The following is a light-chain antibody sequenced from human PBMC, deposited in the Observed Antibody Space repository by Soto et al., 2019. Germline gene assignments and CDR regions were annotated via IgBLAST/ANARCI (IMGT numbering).Light chain of an antibody. CDR1: NIGSKT. CDR2: DDS. J-gene: IGLJ1*01. Sequence: SYELTQPPSVSVAPGQAASITCGGHNIGSKTVHWYRQTPGQAPVLVVYDDSDRPSGIPERFSGSNPGNTATLTISRVEAGDEADYYCQVWDSITDHSVFGTGTKVTLL. CDR3: QVWDSITDHSV. V-gene: IGLV3-21*02.